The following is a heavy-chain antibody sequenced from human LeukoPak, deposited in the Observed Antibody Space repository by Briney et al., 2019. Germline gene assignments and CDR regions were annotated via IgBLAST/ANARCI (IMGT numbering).Heavy chain of an antibody. V-gene: IGHV3-23*01. CDR1: GFTFSSCA. D-gene: IGHD3-10*01. J-gene: IGHJ6*03. Sequence: GGSLRLSCAASGFTFSSCAMSWVRQAPGKGLEWVSAISGSGGSTYYADSVKGRFTISRDNSKNTLYLQMNSLRAEDTAVYYCATFWGSGSYYYYYMDVWGKGTTVTVS. CDR2: ISGSGGST. CDR3: ATFWGSGSYYYYYMDV.